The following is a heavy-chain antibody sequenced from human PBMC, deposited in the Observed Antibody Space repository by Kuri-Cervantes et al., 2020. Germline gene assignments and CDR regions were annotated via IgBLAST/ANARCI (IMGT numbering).Heavy chain of an antibody. V-gene: IGHV1-2*02. Sequence: ASVKVSCKASGYTFTGYYMHWVRQATGQGLEWMGWINPNSGGTNYAQKFQGRVTMTRDTSISTAYMELSRLRSDDTAVYYCAREMSGSYYEGPVYYYYGMDVWGQGTTVTVSS. CDR1: GYTFTGYY. CDR3: AREMSGSYYEGPVYYYYGMDV. J-gene: IGHJ6*02. CDR2: INPNSGGT. D-gene: IGHD1-26*01.